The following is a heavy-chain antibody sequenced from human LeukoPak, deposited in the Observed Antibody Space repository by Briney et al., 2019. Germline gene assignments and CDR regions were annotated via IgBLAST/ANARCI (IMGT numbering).Heavy chain of an antibody. J-gene: IGHJ4*02. CDR3: ARVRWSEGYYFDY. CDR1: GGSISSGSYY. CDR2: IYTSGST. D-gene: IGHD4-23*01. V-gene: IGHV4-61*02. Sequence: PSQTLSLTCTVSGGSISSGSYYWSWIRQPAGKGLEWIGRIYTSGSTNYNPSLKSRVTISVDTSKNQFSLKLSSVTAADTAVYYCARVRWSEGYYFDYWGQGTLVTVSS.